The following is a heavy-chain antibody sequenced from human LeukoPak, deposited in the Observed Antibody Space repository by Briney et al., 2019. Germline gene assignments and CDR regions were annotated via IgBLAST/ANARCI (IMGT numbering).Heavy chain of an antibody. V-gene: IGHV4-59*01. Sequence: PSETLSLTCTVSGGSISSYYWSWIRQPPGKGLEWIGYIYYSGSTNYNPSLKSRVTISVDTSKNQFSLKLSSVTAADTAVYYCARSELGIPFNAFDIWGQGTMVTVSS. CDR1: GGSISSYY. J-gene: IGHJ3*02. CDR2: IYYSGST. CDR3: ARSELGIPFNAFDI. D-gene: IGHD7-27*01.